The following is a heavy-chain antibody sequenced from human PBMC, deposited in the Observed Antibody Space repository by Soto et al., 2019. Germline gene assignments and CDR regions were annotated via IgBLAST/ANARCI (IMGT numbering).Heavy chain of an antibody. CDR1: GFTFSSYA. J-gene: IGHJ4*02. V-gene: IGHV3-23*01. Sequence: EVQLLESGGGLVQPGGSLRLSCAASGFTFSSYAMSWVRQAPGKGLEWVSAISGSGGSTYYADSVKGRFTISRDNSKNTLYLQMNSLRAEDTAVYYCAKDPGEQWLVRAPTLKRTIDYWGQGTLVTVSS. CDR3: AKDPGEQWLVRAPTLKRTIDY. CDR2: ISGSGGST. D-gene: IGHD6-19*01.